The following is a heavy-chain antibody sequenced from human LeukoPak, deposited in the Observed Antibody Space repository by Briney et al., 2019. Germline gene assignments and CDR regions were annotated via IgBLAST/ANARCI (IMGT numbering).Heavy chain of an antibody. J-gene: IGHJ4*02. CDR1: GLTFSRYA. D-gene: IGHD2-15*01. CDR3: PRVPPTVYCSSGYCYDSPFDS. V-gene: IGHV3-23*01. CDR2: ITGSAGST. Sequence: PGGSLRLSCAASGLTFSRYAMTWVRQAPGKGLEWVSLITGSAGSTYYADSVKGRFTISRDNSKNTLFLQMHSLRAEDTSVYYCPRVPPTVYCSSGYCYDSPFDSWGQGTLVTVSS.